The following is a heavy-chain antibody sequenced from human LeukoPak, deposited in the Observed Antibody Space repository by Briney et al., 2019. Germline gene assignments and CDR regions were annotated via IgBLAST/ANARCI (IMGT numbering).Heavy chain of an antibody. CDR3: ARLGSFDY. CDR1: GGSISSGSYY. Sequence: PSETLSLTCTVSGGSISSGSYYWSWIRQPAGKGLEWIGRIYTSGSTNYNPSLKSRVTISVDTSKNQFSLKLSSVTAADTAVYYCARLGSFDYWGQGTLVTVSS. J-gene: IGHJ4*02. V-gene: IGHV4-61*02. CDR2: IYTSGST. D-gene: IGHD3-10*01.